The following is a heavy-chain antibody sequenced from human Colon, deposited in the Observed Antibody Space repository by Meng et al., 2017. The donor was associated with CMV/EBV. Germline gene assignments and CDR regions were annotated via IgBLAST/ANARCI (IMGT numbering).Heavy chain of an antibody. V-gene: IGHV1-58*01. Sequence: SVKVSCKASGFTFSRSGVHWVRQARGQRLEWIGWIVVGSDNTNYAQKFQERVTITRDMSTSTAYMELSSLRSEDTAVYYCAADSTLYDFWRYGLDVWGQGTTVTSP. CDR1: GFTFSRSG. CDR3: AADSTLYDFWRYGLDV. D-gene: IGHD3-3*01. J-gene: IGHJ6*02. CDR2: IVVGSDNT.